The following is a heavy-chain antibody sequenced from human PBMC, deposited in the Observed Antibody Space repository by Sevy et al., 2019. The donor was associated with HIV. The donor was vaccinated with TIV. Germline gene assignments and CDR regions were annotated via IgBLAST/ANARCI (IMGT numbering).Heavy chain of an antibody. D-gene: IGHD6-13*01. CDR2: IYTSGST. CDR3: ARGYSSSWYGYNWFDP. CDR1: GGSISSGSYY. J-gene: IGHJ5*02. Sequence: SETLSLTCTVSGGSISSGSYYWSWIRQPAGKGLEWIGRIYTSGSTNYNPSLKSRVTVSVDTSKNQFSLKLSSVTAADTAVYYCARGYSSSWYGYNWFDPWGQGTLVTVSS. V-gene: IGHV4-61*02.